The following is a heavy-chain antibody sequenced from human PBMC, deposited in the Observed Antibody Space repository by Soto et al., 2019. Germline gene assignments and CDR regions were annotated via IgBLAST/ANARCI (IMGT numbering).Heavy chain of an antibody. CDR3: ARVMGTANGGPEDIVVVPAAIIDYYYYYMDV. J-gene: IGHJ6*03. CDR1: GFTFSSYW. V-gene: IGHV3-7*01. D-gene: IGHD2-2*02. CDR2: IKQDGSEK. Sequence: PGGSLRPSCAASGFTFSSYWMSWVRQAPGKGLEWVANIKQDGSEKYYVDSVKGRFTISRDNAKNSLYLQMNSLRAEDTAVYYCARVMGTANGGPEDIVVVPAAIIDYYYYYMDVWGKGTTVTVSS.